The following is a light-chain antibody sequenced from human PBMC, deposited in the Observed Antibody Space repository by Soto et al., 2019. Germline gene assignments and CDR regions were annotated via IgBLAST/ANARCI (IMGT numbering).Light chain of an antibody. J-gene: IGKJ1*01. CDR2: GAS. V-gene: IGKV3-20*01. CDR3: HQYGSSPQT. CDR1: QSVISNY. Sequence: EIVLTQSPGTLSLSPGERATLSCRASQSVISNYLAWYQQKPGQAPRLLIYGASSRATGIPDRFSGSGSGTDFTLTISRLEPEDFAVFYCHQYGSSPQTFGQGTKVDIK.